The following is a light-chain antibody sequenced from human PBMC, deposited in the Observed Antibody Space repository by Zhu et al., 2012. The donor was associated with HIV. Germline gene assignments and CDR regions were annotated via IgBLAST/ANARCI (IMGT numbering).Light chain of an antibody. CDR2: GTS. CDR3: LQSYSIPYT. Sequence: DIQMTQSPSSLSVSVGDRVTITCRASQTVGQYLHWYQQKSGKAPKLLIYGTSNLERGVPSRFSGSGFATDFTLTISSLQPEDFATYYCLQSYSIPYTFGQGTNLEIK. J-gene: IGKJ2*01. V-gene: IGKV1-39*01. CDR1: QTVGQY.